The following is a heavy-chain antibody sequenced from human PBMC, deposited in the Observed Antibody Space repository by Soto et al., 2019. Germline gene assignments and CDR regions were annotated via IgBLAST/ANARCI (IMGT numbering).Heavy chain of an antibody. Sequence: QVVLQESGPGLVKPSETLSLTCSVSGRSITSYYWSWVRQPPGKGLEWIGYNYDNGITRQNPSLKSRVTMSADTSQDQYSLKLTSVTGADTAVYYCARTYDSNGYANEFDSWGQGILVTVTS. CDR2: NYDNGIT. CDR3: ARTYDSNGYANEFDS. CDR1: GRSITSYY. D-gene: IGHD3-22*01. V-gene: IGHV4-59*12. J-gene: IGHJ4*02.